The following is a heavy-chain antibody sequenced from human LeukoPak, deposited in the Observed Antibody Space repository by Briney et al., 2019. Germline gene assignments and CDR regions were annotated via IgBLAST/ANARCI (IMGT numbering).Heavy chain of an antibody. CDR3: ARDPVPLVWGVRRVFDI. V-gene: IGHV3-33*01. D-gene: IGHD3-10*01. CDR2: IWYDGSNK. J-gene: IGHJ3*02. CDR1: GFTFSSYG. Sequence: PGRSLRLSCAASGFTFSSYGMHWVRQAPGKGLEWVAVIWYDGSNKYYADSVKGRFTISRDNSKNTLYLQMNSLRAEDTAVYYCARDPVPLVWGVRRVFDIWGQGTMVTVSS.